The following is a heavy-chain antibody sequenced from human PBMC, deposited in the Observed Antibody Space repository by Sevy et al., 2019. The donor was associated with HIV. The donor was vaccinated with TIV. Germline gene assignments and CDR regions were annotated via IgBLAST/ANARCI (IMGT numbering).Heavy chain of an antibody. V-gene: IGHV4-59*01. CDR3: ARAGEYDFWSGYYDY. D-gene: IGHD3-3*01. CDR2: IYYSGST. Sequence: SETLSLTCTVSGGSISSYYWSWIRQPPGKGLEWIGYIYYSGSTNYNPSLKSRVTISVDTSKNQFSLKLSSVTAADTAAYYCARAGEYDFWSGYYDYWGQGTLVTVSS. CDR1: GGSISSYY. J-gene: IGHJ4*02.